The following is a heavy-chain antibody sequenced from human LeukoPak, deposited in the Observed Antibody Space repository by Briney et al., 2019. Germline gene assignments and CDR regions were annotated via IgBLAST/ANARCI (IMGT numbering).Heavy chain of an antibody. CDR1: GYTFTAYY. CDR2: INPDSAGT. J-gene: IGHJ4*02. V-gene: IGHV1-2*06. D-gene: IGHD6-13*01. Sequence: ASVKVSCKASGYTFTAYYMYWVRQAPAQGLEWMGRINPDSAGTNVAQKFQGRVTMTRDTSISTAYMELSRLRSDDTAVYYCATIALPGMSAGYLDYWGQGTLVTVSS. CDR3: ATIALPGMSAGYLDY.